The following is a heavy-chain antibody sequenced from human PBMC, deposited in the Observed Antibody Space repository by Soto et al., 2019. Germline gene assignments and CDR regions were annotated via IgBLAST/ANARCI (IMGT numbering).Heavy chain of an antibody. V-gene: IGHV4-30-2*01. CDR2: IYHSGST. CDR3: ARHRYSYGVYYFDY. D-gene: IGHD5-18*01. J-gene: IGHJ4*02. CDR1: GGSISSDGYS. Sequence: SETLSLTCAVSGGSISSDGYSWSWIRQPPGKGREWIGYIYHSGSTYYNPSLKSRVTISVDTSKNQFSLKLSSVTAADTAVCYCARHRYSYGVYYFDYWGQGTLVTVSS.